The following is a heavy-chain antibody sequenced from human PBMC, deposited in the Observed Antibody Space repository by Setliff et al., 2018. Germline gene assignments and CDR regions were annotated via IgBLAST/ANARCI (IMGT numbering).Heavy chain of an antibody. Sequence: GSLRLSCAASGFTFSDHYMTWVRQAPGKGLEWVANIRQDGSDKYYVGSVRGRFTISRDNARNSLYLQMDSLRADDTAVYYCARWLRWSFDYWGQGTLVTVSS. J-gene: IGHJ4*02. CDR3: ARWLRWSFDY. V-gene: IGHV3-7*03. D-gene: IGHD4-17*01. CDR1: GFTFSDHY. CDR2: IRQDGSDK.